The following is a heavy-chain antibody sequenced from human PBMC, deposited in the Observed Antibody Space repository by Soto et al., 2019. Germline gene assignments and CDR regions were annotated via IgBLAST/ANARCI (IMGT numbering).Heavy chain of an antibody. D-gene: IGHD2-2*01. J-gene: IGHJ6*03. V-gene: IGHV4-34*01. CDR3: ARGGPPRYCSSTSCYGGGYYYYYYMDV. CDR1: GGSFSGYY. Sequence: SSETLSLTCAVYGGSFSGYYWSWIRQPPGKGLEWIGEINHSGSTNYNPSLKSRVTISVDTSKNQFSLKLSSVTAADTAVYYCARGGPPRYCSSTSCYGGGYYYYYYMDVWGKGTTVTVSS. CDR2: INHSGST.